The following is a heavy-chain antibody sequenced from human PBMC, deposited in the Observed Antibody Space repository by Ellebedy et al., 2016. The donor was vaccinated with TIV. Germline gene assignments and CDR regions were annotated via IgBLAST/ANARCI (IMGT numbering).Heavy chain of an antibody. Sequence: GESLKISXAASGFTFSSYWMHWVRQAPGKGLEWVSRVNSDGSSTSYADSVKGRFTVSRENAKNSLFLQMSNLRAGDTAIYYCVKEGERAAGFDSWGQGTLVTVSS. CDR2: VNSDGSST. V-gene: IGHV3-74*01. CDR1: GFTFSSYW. J-gene: IGHJ4*02. D-gene: IGHD5-24*01. CDR3: VKEGERAAGFDS.